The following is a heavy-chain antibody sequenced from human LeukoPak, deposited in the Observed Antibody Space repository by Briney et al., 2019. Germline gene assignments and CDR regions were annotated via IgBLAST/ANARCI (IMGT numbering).Heavy chain of an antibody. CDR2: ISGSGGST. D-gene: IGHD2-15*01. Sequence: GGTLRLSCAASGFTFSSYGMSWVRQAPGKGLEWVSAISGSGGSTYYADSVKGRFTISRDNSKNTLYLQMNSLRAEDTAVYYCAKDNGLVVVAANWFDPWGQGTLVTVSS. V-gene: IGHV3-23*01. J-gene: IGHJ5*02. CDR3: AKDNGLVVVAANWFDP. CDR1: GFTFSSYG.